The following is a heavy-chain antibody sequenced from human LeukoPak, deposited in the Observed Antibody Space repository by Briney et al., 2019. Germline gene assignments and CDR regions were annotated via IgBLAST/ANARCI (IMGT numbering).Heavy chain of an antibody. J-gene: IGHJ4*02. D-gene: IGHD2-2*01. CDR2: INPSGGST. CDR3: AKGQLYFDY. Sequence: ASVKVSCKASGYTFTSYYMHWVRQAPGQGLEWMGIINPSGGSTSYAQKFQGRVTITADKSTSTAYMELSSLRSEDTAVYYCAKGQLYFDYWGQGTLVTVSS. CDR1: GYTFTSYY. V-gene: IGHV1-46*01.